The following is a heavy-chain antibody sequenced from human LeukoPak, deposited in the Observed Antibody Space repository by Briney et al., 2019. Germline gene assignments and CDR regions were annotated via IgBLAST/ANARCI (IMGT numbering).Heavy chain of an antibody. CDR1: GYSIASGYY. CDR2: LYYSGST. Sequence: SETLSLTCSVSGYSIASGYYWGWIRQSPGKGLEWIGSLYYSGSTYYNPSLKSRVTMSVDTSKNQFSLKLSSVTAADTAVYYCARDVGRIAVAGTGNWFDPWGQGTLVTVSS. J-gene: IGHJ5*02. CDR3: ARDVGRIAVAGTGNWFDP. V-gene: IGHV4-38-2*02. D-gene: IGHD6-19*01.